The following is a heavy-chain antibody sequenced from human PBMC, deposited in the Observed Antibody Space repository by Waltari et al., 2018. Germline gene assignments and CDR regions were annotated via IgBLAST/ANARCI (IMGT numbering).Heavy chain of an antibody. Sequence: QVQLVESGGGVVRPGGSLRLSCAAAGFTFNNYYMGWIRQPPGKGPELVGCISSNGGYAVYADSVKGRFTSSRDNGQKSLFLQVTSLRVDDTGVYYCARVASIFRVGWFDPWGLGTLVTVSS. V-gene: IGHV3-11*06. CDR2: ISSNGGYA. J-gene: IGHJ5*02. CDR1: GFTFNNYY. D-gene: IGHD3-9*01. CDR3: ARVASIFRVGWFDP.